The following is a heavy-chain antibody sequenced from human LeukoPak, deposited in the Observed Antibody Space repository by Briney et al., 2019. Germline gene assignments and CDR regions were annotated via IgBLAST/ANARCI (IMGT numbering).Heavy chain of an antibody. J-gene: IGHJ4*02. CDR3: TTRYDSSGYYHPAKYYFDY. CDR1: GFTFSNVW. CDR2: IRSKTHGEAI. D-gene: IGHD3-22*01. Sequence: KAGGSLRLSCAASGFTFSNVWMNWVRQAPGKGLEWVGRIRSKTHGEAIDYAAPVRGRFTISRDDSKNTLYLQLNSLKTEDTAVYYCTTRYDSSGYYHPAKYYFDYWGQGTLVTVSS. V-gene: IGHV3-15*07.